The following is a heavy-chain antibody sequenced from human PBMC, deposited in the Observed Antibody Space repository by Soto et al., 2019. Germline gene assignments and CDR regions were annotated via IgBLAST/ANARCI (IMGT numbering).Heavy chain of an antibody. J-gene: IGHJ4*02. D-gene: IGHD3-10*01. CDR1: GFTFSSYW. V-gene: IGHV3-7*04. Sequence: EVQLVESGGGLVKPGGSLRLSCAASGFTFSSYWMSWVRQAPGKGLEWVANIKQDGSEKYYVDSVKGRFTISRDNAKNSLYLQMNSLRAEDTAVYYCARDQDYYGSGTLEDWGQGTLVTVSS. CDR3: ARDQDYYGSGTLED. CDR2: IKQDGSEK.